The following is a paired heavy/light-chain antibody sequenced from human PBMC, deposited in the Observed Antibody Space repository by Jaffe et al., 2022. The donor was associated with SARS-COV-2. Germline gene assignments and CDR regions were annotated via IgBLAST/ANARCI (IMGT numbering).Heavy chain of an antibody. Sequence: EVQLLESGGGLVQLGGSLRLSCAASGFTFRSYAMNWVRQAPGKGLEWVSVISGSGGSTYYADSVKGRFTISRDNSKNTLYVQMNSLRAEDTAVYYCAKGGHLPHDYGDYVSPIEWGQGTLVTVSS. CDR3: AKGGHLPHDYGDYVSPIE. D-gene: IGHD4-17*01. V-gene: IGHV3-23*01. CDR2: ISGSGGST. J-gene: IGHJ4*02. CDR1: GFTFRSYA.
Light chain of an antibody. V-gene: IGKV1-5*03. CDR1: QSISRW. CDR3: QQYNSYSWT. J-gene: IGKJ1*01. Sequence: DIQMTQSPSTLSASVGDRVTITCRASQSISRWLAWYQKKPGKAPKLLIYKASSLESGVPSRFSGSGSGTEFTLTISSLQPDDFATYYCQQYNSYSWTFGQGTKVEIK. CDR2: KAS.